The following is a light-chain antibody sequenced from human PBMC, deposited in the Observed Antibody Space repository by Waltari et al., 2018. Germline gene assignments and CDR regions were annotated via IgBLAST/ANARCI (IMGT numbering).Light chain of an antibody. J-gene: IGLJ2*01. Sequence: QSVVTQPPAASGTPGQRVTISCSGSTSNIGSNIVTWYQQVPGTGPKLLIHSKNQRPSGVPDRFSASKSDTSASLAINGLQSEDEADYYCATWDDSLNGVVFGGGTKLTVL. CDR1: TSNIGSNI. CDR2: SKN. V-gene: IGLV1-44*01. CDR3: ATWDDSLNGVV.